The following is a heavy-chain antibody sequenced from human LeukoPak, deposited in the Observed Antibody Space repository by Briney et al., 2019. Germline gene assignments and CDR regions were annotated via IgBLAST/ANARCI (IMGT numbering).Heavy chain of an antibody. V-gene: IGHV1-18*01. CDR3: ARDQVAGGYYYYYGMDV. J-gene: IGHJ6*02. CDR2: ISAYNGNT. Sequence: ASVKVSCKASGYTFTSYGISWVRQAPGQGLEWVGWISAYNGNTNYAQKLQGRVTMTTDTSTSTAYMELRSLRSDDTAVYYCARDQVAGGYYYYYGMDVWGQGTTVTVSS. D-gene: IGHD6-19*01. CDR1: GYTFTSYG.